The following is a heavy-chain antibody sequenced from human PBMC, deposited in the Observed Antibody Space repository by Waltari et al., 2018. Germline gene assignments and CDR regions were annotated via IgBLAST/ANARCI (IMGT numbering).Heavy chain of an antibody. CDR3: ASGGIVDTAMVPTY. Sequence: QVQLQQWGAGLLTPSETLSLTCAVYGGSFSGYYWSWLRQPPGKGLERIGEINHSGSTNYNPSLKSRVTISVDTSKNQFSLKLSAVTAADTAVYYCASGGIVDTAMVPTYWGQGTLVTVSS. CDR1: GGSFSGYY. J-gene: IGHJ4*02. CDR2: INHSGST. D-gene: IGHD5-18*01. V-gene: IGHV4-34*01.